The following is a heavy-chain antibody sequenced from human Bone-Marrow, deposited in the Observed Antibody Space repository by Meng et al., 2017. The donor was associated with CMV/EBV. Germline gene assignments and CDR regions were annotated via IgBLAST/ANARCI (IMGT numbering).Heavy chain of an antibody. V-gene: IGHV4-61*01. J-gene: IGHJ5*02. CDR2: IYYSGST. CDR3: ARDPGGEAWFDP. Sequence: SETLSLTCTVSGGSVSSGSYYWSWIRQPPGKGLEWIGYIYYSGSTNYNPSLKSRVTISVDTSKNQFSLKLRSVTAADTAVYYCARDPGGEAWFDPWGQGTLVTVSS. D-gene: IGHD3-10*01. CDR1: GGSVSSGSYY.